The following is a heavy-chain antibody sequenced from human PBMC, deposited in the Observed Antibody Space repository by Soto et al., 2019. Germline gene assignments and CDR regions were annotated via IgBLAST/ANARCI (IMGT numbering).Heavy chain of an antibody. J-gene: IGHJ4*02. D-gene: IGHD2-15*01. V-gene: IGHV3-33*01. Sequence: GGSLRLSCAASGFTFSNFGMHWVRQAPGKGLEWVTVVWSDGSTKYYADSVKGRFSISRDNSENKLYLQMNSLRAEDTAVYYCARDPLRCSGGSCYSVGFDYWGQGTLVTVSS. CDR1: GFTFSNFG. CDR3: ARDPLRCSGGSCYSVGFDY. CDR2: VWSDGSTK.